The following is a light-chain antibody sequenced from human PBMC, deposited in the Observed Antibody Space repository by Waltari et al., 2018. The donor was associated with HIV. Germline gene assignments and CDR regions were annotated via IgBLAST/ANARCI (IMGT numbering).Light chain of an antibody. V-gene: IGLV1-47*01. J-gene: IGLJ2*01. CDR1: TSNIGTNY. CDR2: RNN. Sequence: SVLTQTPSASGTPGQGVIILCSGSTSNIGTNYVFWYPHLPGTAPKLLIHRNNQRPSGVPDRFSGSTSGTSASLAISGLRSEDEADYYCVAWDDSARGVVFGGGTKVAVL. CDR3: VAWDDSARGVV.